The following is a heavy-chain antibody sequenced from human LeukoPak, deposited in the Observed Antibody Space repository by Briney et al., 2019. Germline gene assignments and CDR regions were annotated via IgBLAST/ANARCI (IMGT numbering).Heavy chain of an antibody. CDR2: ISYDGSNK. D-gene: IGHD2-2*01. CDR1: GFIFSSYG. CDR3: AKDPRSSTRTYSDY. V-gene: IGHV3-30*18. Sequence: PGGSLRLSCAASGFIFSSYGMHWVRQAPGKGLEWVAVISYDGSNKYYADSVKGRFTISRDNSKNTLNLQMNSLRVEDTAVYYCAKDPRSSTRTYSDYWGQGTLVTVSS. J-gene: IGHJ4*02.